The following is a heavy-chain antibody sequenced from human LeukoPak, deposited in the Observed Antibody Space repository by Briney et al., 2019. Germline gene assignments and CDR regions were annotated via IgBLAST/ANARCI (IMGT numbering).Heavy chain of an antibody. Sequence: SETLSLTCTVSGGSISSSSYYWGWIRQPPGKGLEWIGSIYYSGSTYYNPSLKSRVTISVDTSKNQFSLKLSSVTAADTAVYYCATSRGSTYGYRALELPPSPVDWGQGTLVTVSS. J-gene: IGHJ4*02. CDR1: GGSISSSSYY. D-gene: IGHD5-18*01. CDR2: IYYSGST. CDR3: ATSRGSTYGYRALELPPSPVD. V-gene: IGHV4-39*01.